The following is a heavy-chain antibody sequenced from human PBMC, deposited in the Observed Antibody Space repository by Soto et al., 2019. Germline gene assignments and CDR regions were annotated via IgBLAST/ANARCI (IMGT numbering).Heavy chain of an antibody. CDR2: MNPNSGNT. J-gene: IGHJ6*01. V-gene: IGHV1-8*01. CDR1: GYTFTSYD. CDR3: AREVNFYGLDV. Sequence: ASVNVSCKASGYTFTSYDINWVRQATGQGLEWMGWMNPNSGNTGYAQKFQGRVTMTRNTSISTAYMELSSPRAEDTAVYYCAREVNFYGLDVWGQGTTVTVSS.